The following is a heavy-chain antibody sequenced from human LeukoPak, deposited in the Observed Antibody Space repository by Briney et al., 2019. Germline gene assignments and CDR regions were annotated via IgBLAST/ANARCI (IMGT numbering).Heavy chain of an antibody. D-gene: IGHD4-17*01. V-gene: IGHV4-34*01. CDR2: INHSGST. Sequence: SETLSLTCAVYGGSFSDYYGSWIRQPPGKGLEWIGEINHSGSTNYNPSLKSRVTISVDTSKNQFSLKLSSVTAADTAVYYCARWGHYGPLGYWGQGTLVTVSS. J-gene: IGHJ4*02. CDR1: GGSFSDYY. CDR3: ARWGHYGPLGY.